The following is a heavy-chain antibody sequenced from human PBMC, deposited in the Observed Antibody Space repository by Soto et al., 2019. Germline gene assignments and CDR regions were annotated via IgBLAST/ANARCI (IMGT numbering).Heavy chain of an antibody. CDR2: IYSGGST. V-gene: IGHV3-66*01. Sequence: GEPLRLFCTVSGFTGSGNYMRWVRQVPGKGLEWVSIIYSGGSTYYAASVRGRFIISRDNTKNTMYVQMNNLRVEDTAKYFCARDGGAYGPLGYWSQGTLVTVST. CDR1: GFTGSGNY. D-gene: IGHD3-16*01. J-gene: IGHJ4*02. CDR3: ARDGGAYGPLGY.